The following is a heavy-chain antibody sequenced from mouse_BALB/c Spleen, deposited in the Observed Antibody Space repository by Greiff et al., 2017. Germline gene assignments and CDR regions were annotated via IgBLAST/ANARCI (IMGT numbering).Heavy chain of an antibody. V-gene: IGHV1-87*01. D-gene: IGHD2-14*01. CDR3: ARAERYDSGYYAMDD. Sequence: VKLQESGAELARPGASVKLSCKASGYTFTSYWMQWVKQRPGQGLEWIGAIYPGDGDTRYTQKFKGKATLTADKSSSTAYMQLSSLASEDSAVYYCARAERYDSGYYAMDDWGQGTSVTVAS. CDR1: GYTFTSYW. CDR2: IYPGDGDT. J-gene: IGHJ4*01.